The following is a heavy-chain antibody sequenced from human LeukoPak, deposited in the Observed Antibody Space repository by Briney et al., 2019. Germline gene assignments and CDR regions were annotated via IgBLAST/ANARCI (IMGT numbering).Heavy chain of an antibody. D-gene: IGHD1-1*01. V-gene: IGHV3-23*01. CDR1: GFTVSSNY. CDR3: AKFRGSERTVIDC. J-gene: IGHJ4*02. CDR2: ISGGGGRT. Sequence: GGSLRLSCAASGFTVSSNYMSWVRQAPGKGLEWVSTISGGGGRTWYADSVKGRFTISRDNSKNTVEVQLNSLRAEDTAVYYCAKFRGSERTVIDCWGQGTLVTVSS.